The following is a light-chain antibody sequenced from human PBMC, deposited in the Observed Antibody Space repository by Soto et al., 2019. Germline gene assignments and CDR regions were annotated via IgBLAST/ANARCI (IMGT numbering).Light chain of an antibody. Sequence: EIVLTQSPATLSLSPGERGTVSCRASQSISSDLAWYQQKPGQAPRLLIYDASNSATGIPARFSGSGSGTDFTLTISSLEPEDFAVYYCQQRNSWPRTFGQGTKVEVK. CDR3: QQRNSWPRT. J-gene: IGKJ1*01. CDR2: DAS. V-gene: IGKV3-11*01. CDR1: QSISSD.